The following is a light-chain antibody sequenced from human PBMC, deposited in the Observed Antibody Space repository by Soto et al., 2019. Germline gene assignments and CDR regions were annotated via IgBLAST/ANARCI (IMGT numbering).Light chain of an antibody. J-gene: IGLJ1*01. CDR3: SSYAATNNYV. V-gene: IGLV2-8*01. Sequence: SVLTQPPSASGSPGQSVTISCTGTSSDVGGYNYVSWYQQNPGKAPQLIIYEVSKRPSGVPDRFSGSKSGNTASLTVSGLQAEDEADYYCSSYAATNNYVFGSGTKGTVL. CDR1: SSDVGGYNY. CDR2: EVS.